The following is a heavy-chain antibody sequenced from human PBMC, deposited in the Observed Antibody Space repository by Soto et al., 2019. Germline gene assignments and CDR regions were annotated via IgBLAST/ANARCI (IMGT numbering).Heavy chain of an antibody. V-gene: IGHV3-23*01. D-gene: IGHD6-19*01. CDR2: ISGSGGST. J-gene: IGHJ5*02. Sequence: GGSLRLSCAASGFTFSSYAMGWVRQAPGKGLEWVSAISGSGGSTYYADSVKGRFTISRDNSKNTLYLQMNSLRAEDTAVYYCATSSGYSSGWYRAGWFDPWGQGTLVTVSS. CDR1: GFTFSSYA. CDR3: ATSSGYSSGWYRAGWFDP.